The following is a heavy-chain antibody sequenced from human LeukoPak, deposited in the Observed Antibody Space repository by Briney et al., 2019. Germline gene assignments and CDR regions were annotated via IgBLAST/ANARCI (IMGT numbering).Heavy chain of an antibody. CDR2: INHSGST. CDR3: ARGHLTARAAFDI. V-gene: IGHV4-34*01. CDR1: GGSFSGYY. J-gene: IGHJ3*02. D-gene: IGHD6-25*01. Sequence: SETLSLTCAVYGGSFSGYYWCWMRQPPPKGLPWIGEINHSGSTNSNPSISSRVTISVATSKHQFSLKLSSVTAAATAVYYCARGHLTARAAFDIWGQGTMVTVSS.